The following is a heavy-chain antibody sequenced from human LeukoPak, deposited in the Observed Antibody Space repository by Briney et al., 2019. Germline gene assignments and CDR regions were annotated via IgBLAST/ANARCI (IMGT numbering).Heavy chain of an antibody. Sequence: ASVKVSCKASGASFSSYAISWVRQAPGQGLEWMGRIIPIFGTPNYAQRFQGRATITADIVSSTAYMEVNNLTSEDTAVYFCAKQGALRQDYYMDVWGNGTTVTVSS. CDR2: IIPIFGTP. CDR1: GASFSSYA. J-gene: IGHJ6*03. CDR3: AKQGALRQDYYMDV. V-gene: IGHV1-69*06.